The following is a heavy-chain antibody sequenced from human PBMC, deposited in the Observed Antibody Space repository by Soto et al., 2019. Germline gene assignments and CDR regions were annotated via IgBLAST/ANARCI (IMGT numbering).Heavy chain of an antibody. D-gene: IGHD3-22*01. J-gene: IGHJ4*02. CDR3: ASYFYDTSGYNYLGLRYFDF. V-gene: IGHV3-23*01. CDR2: ISGSGADT. CDR1: GFTFSNYA. Sequence: GGTLRLSCAASGFTFSNYAMSWVRQAPGKGLEWISNISGSGADTYYADSVKGRFTISRDNSENTLYLQLNSLRAEDTALYYCASYFYDTSGYNYLGLRYFDFCGQGTLVTVSS.